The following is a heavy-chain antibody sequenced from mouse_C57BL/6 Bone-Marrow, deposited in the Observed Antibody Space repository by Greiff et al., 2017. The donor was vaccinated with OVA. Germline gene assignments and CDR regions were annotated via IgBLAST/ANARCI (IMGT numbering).Heavy chain of an antibody. V-gene: IGHV1-47*01. J-gene: IGHJ1*03. CDR1: GYTFTTYP. CDR3: ARCYYGSSYGYFDV. Sequence: VQLQQSGAELVKPGASVKMSCKASGYTFTTYPIEWMKQNPGKSLEWIGNFHPYNDDTKYNEKFKGKATLTVEKSSSTVYLELSRLTSDDSAVYYCARCYYGSSYGYFDVWGTGTTVTVSS. CDR2: FHPYNDDT. D-gene: IGHD1-1*01.